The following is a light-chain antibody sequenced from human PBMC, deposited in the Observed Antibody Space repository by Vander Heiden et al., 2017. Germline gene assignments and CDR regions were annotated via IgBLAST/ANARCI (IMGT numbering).Light chain of an antibody. V-gene: IGKV4-1*01. J-gene: IGKJ1*01. CDR3: QQYYSFPGT. CDR1: QSVLYSFNNKNY. CDR2: WAS. Sequence: DIVMTQSPDFLAVSLGERATRNCKSSQSVLYSFNNKNYLAWYQQKPGQPPRLVMYWASTRGSGVPDRFSGSGSVTHFTLTISSLQAEDVAVYYCQQYYSFPGTFGQGTKVEIK.